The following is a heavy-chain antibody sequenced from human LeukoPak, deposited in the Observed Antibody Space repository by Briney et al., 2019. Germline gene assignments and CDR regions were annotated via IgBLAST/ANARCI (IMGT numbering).Heavy chain of an antibody. CDR1: GGSISSGGYY. D-gene: IGHD5-24*01. CDR2: IYYSGST. CDR3: ARDGHNEGDWFDP. Sequence: SETLSLTCTVSGGSISSGGYYWRWIRQHPGKGLEWIGYIYYSGSTYYNPSLKSRVSISVDTSKNQFSLKLSSVTAADTAVYYCARDGHNEGDWFDPWGQGTLVTVSS. V-gene: IGHV4-31*03. J-gene: IGHJ5*02.